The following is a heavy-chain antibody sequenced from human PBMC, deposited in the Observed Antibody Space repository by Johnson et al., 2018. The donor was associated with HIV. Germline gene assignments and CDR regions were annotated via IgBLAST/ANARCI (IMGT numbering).Heavy chain of an antibody. Sequence: QVQLVESGGGSVQPGGSLRLSCAASGFTFSVHAMHWVRQAPGKGLEWVAVISSQGDTSYYGDSVKGRFTISRDNSKNTLYLQMNSLRAGDTCVYYCARAHYYGCLSIWGQGTMVTVSS. CDR3: ARAHYYGCLSI. J-gene: IGHJ3*02. CDR2: ISSQGDTS. V-gene: IGHV3-30*14. D-gene: IGHD3-10*01. CDR1: GFTFSVHA.